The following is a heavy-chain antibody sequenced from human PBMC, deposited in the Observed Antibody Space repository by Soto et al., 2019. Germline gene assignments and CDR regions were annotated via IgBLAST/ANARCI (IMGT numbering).Heavy chain of an antibody. CDR1: GGTFSSYA. CDR2: IIPIFGTA. D-gene: IGHD3-22*01. J-gene: IGHJ4*02. V-gene: IGHV1-69*13. CDR3: VKDYDSSGYYPDY. Sequence: SVKVSCKASGGTFSSYAISWVRQAPGQGLEWMGGIIPIFGTANYAQKFQGRVTITADESTSTAYMELNSLRAEDTALYYCVKDYDSSGYYPDYWGQGTLVTVSS.